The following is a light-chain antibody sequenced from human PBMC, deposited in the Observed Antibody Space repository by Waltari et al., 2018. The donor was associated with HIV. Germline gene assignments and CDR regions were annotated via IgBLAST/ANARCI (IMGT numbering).Light chain of an antibody. CDR2: AAS. CDR3: QQSYSNPWT. J-gene: IGKJ1*01. CDR1: QSISSY. V-gene: IGKV1-39*01. Sequence: DIQMTQSPSSLSASVGDRVTITCRASQSISSYLNWYQQKPGKAPKFLIYAASSLQSGVPSRFSGSGSGTDFILTIRSLQPEDFAIYYCQQSYSNPWTFGQGTKVEIK.